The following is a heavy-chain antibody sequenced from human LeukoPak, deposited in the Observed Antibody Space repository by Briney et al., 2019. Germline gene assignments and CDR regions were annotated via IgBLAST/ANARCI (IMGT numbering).Heavy chain of an antibody. D-gene: IGHD5-12*01. Sequence: LETLSLTCTVSGGSIISSTFYWGWVRQPPGKGLEWIGSIYYSGSTYYNPSLKSRVTISVDTSKNQFSLKLSSVTAADTAVYYCARVSRGGYDYGGYFDYWGQGTLVTVSS. J-gene: IGHJ4*02. V-gene: IGHV4-39*01. CDR1: GGSIISSTFY. CDR3: ARVSRGGYDYGGYFDY. CDR2: IYYSGST.